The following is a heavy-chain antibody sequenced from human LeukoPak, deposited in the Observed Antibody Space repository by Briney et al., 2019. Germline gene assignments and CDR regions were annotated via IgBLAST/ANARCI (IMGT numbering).Heavy chain of an antibody. V-gene: IGHV3-49*04. CDR1: GFTFGDNA. J-gene: IGHJ4*02. Sequence: PGGSLRLSCTTSGFTFGDNALSWVRQAPGKGLEGIASIRSKADGERAEYAASVEGRFTISRDDSRSIAYLQMNDLRIEDTAVYYCSRWQGGTQYFQYWGQGTLVTVSS. CDR2: IRSKADGERA. CDR3: SRWQGGTQYFQY.